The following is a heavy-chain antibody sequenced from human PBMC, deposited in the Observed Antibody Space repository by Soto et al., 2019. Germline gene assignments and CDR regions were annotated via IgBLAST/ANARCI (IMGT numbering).Heavy chain of an antibody. J-gene: IGHJ2*01. CDR2: IIPIFGTA. Sequence: QVQLVQSGAEVKKPGSSVKVSCKASGGTFSSYAISWVRQAPGQGLEWMGGIIPIFGTANYAQKFQGRVTITADESTSTAYMELSSLRSEDTAVYYCARDKGDRGYGDYWGGFDLWGRGTLVTVSS. V-gene: IGHV1-69*12. CDR3: ARDKGDRGYGDYWGGFDL. D-gene: IGHD4-17*01. CDR1: GGTFSSYA.